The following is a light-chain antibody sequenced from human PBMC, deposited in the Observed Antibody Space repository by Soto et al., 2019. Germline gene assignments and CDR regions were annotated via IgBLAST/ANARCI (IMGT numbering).Light chain of an antibody. Sequence: QSVLTQPPSASRTPGQRVIISCSGKRSNIGSTTVSWYQQLPRAAPKLLIYRNDQRPSGVSDRFSGSKSGSSASLAISRLQPEDEADFYCASWDDSLNKYVFGTGTKLTVL. J-gene: IGLJ1*01. CDR2: RND. V-gene: IGLV1-44*01. CDR1: RSNIGSTT. CDR3: ASWDDSLNKYV.